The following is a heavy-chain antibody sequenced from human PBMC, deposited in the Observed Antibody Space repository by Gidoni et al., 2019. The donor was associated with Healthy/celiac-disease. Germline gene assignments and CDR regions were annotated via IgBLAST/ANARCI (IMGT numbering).Heavy chain of an antibody. Sequence: QVQLQQWGAGLLKPSETLSLTCAVYGGSFSGYYWSWIRQPPGKGLEWIGEINHSGSTNYNPSLKSRVTISVDTSKNQFSLKLSSVTAADTAVYYCARGPFGYYLWGKLNWFDPWGQGTLVTVSS. V-gene: IGHV4-34*01. D-gene: IGHD3-3*01. CDR2: INHSGST. J-gene: IGHJ5*02. CDR1: GGSFSGYY. CDR3: ARGPFGYYLWGKLNWFDP.